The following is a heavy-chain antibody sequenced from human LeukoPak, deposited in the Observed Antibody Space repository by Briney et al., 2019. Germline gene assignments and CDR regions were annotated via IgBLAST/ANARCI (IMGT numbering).Heavy chain of an antibody. D-gene: IGHD3-10*01. CDR1: GFTFTNYW. Sequence: GGSLRLSCTASGFTFTNYWMHGVRQVPGEGLMWLSRINSDGSTTSYAGSVKGRFTISRDNAKNTLYLQLNTLRVEDTAVYYCARETRGGFGNWGQGTLVSVSS. V-gene: IGHV3-74*01. CDR3: ARETRGGFGN. J-gene: IGHJ4*02. CDR2: INSDGSTT.